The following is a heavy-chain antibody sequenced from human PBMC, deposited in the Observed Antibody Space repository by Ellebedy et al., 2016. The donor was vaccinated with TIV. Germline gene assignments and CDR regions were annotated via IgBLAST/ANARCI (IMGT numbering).Heavy chain of an antibody. CDR1: GGSIRSYF. CDR2: IYYSGST. V-gene: IGHV4-59*01. CDR3: ARWGTVAGTEWFDP. Sequence: SETLSLXXTVSGGSIRSYFWSWIRQPPGKGLEWIGYIYYSGSTNYNPSLKSRVTISVDTSKNQFSLKLSSVTAADTAVYYCARWGTVAGTEWFDPWGQGTLVTVSS. D-gene: IGHD6-19*01. J-gene: IGHJ5*02.